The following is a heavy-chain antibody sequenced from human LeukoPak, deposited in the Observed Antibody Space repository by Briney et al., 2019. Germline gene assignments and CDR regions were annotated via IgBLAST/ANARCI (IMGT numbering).Heavy chain of an antibody. CDR2: IHYDGGSK. J-gene: IGHJ5*02. CDR3: AKVMGVLFDP. V-gene: IGHV3-30*02. Sequence: GGSLRLSCAASGFNFSRFGMHCVRQAPGKGLEWLAFIHYDGGSKYYADSVKGRFTISRDNSKNTLYLQMNSLRAEDTAVYYCAKVMGVLFDPWGQGTLVTVSS. CDR1: GFNFSRFG. D-gene: IGHD2-8*01.